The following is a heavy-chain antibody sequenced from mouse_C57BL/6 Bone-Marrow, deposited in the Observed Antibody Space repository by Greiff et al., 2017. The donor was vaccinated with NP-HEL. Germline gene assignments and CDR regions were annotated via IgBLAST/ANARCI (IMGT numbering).Heavy chain of an antibody. J-gene: IGHJ3*01. Sequence: VQLQQSGAELARPGASVKMSCKASGYTFTSYTMHWVKQRPGQGLEWIGYINPSSGYTKYNQKFKDKATLTADKSSSTAYMQLSSLTSEDSAVDYCARATMVPDWGQGTLVTVSA. CDR2: INPSSGYT. D-gene: IGHD2-2*01. V-gene: IGHV1-4*01. CDR1: GYTFTSYT. CDR3: ARATMVPD.